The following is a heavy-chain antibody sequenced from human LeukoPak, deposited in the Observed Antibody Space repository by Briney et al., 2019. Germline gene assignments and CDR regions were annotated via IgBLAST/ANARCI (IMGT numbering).Heavy chain of an antibody. CDR1: GYSISSGYY. J-gene: IGHJ4*02. V-gene: IGHV4-38-2*02. D-gene: IGHD2-2*01. Sequence: SETLSLTCTVSGYSISSGYYWGWIRQPPGKGLEWIGSIYHSGSTYYNPSLKSRVTISVDTSKNQFSQKLSSVTAADTAVYYCARSFIVVVPAAPDYWGQGTLVTVSS. CDR3: ARSFIVVVPAAPDY. CDR2: IYHSGST.